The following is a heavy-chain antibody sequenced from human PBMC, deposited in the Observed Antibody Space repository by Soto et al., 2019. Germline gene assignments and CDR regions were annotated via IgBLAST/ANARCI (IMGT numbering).Heavy chain of an antibody. CDR1: GGTFSSYT. J-gene: IGHJ4*02. CDR2: IIPILGIA. D-gene: IGHD2-2*02. CDR3: AMEYCNSTSCYRDY. Sequence: QVQLVQSGAEVKKPGSSVKVSCKASGGTFSSYTISWVRQAPGQGLEWMGRIIPILGIANYAQKFQGRVTITADKSTSTAYMHLSSLRSENTAVYYCAMEYCNSTSCYRDYWGQGTLVTVSS. V-gene: IGHV1-69*02.